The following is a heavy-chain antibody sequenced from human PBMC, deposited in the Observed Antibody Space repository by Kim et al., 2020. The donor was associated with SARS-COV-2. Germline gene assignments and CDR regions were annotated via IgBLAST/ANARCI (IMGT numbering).Heavy chain of an antibody. CDR1: GGSFSGYY. V-gene: IGHV4-34*01. Sequence: SETLSLTCAVYGGSFSGYYWSWIRQPPGKGLEWIGEINHSGSTNYNPSLKSRVTISVDTSKNQFSLKLSSVTAADTAVYYCAARVLRFYWFDPWGQGTLVTVSS. D-gene: IGHD3-3*01. J-gene: IGHJ5*02. CDR3: AARVLRFYWFDP. CDR2: INHSGST.